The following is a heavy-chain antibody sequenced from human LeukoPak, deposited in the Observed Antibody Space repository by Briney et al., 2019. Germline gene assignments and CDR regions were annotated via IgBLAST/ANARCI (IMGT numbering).Heavy chain of an antibody. J-gene: IGHJ5*01. D-gene: IGHD3-10*01. V-gene: IGHV3-20*01. CDR1: GFIFDNYG. CDR2: INWNGGST. Sequence: TGGSLRLSCAVSGFIFDNYGMSWVRQVPGKGLEWVSGINWNGGSTDYADSVKGRFTISRDNAKNSLYLQMNSLRVEDTALYHCARMSSGSYYYNWFDSWGRGTLVAVSS. CDR3: ARMSSGSYYYNWFDS.